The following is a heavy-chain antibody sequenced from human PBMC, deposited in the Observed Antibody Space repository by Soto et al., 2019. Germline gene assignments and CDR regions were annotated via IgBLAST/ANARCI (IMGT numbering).Heavy chain of an antibody. D-gene: IGHD3-10*01. CDR1: GGSISSYY. Sequence: SETLSLTCTVSGGSISSYYWSWIRQPPGRGPEWIGCVHHSGTTDYNPSLESRVTISLDMSKNQFSLKVKSVTSADTAVYFCAPPPRGGGGRGVLDYWSQGSLVPVSP. CDR2: VHHSGTT. V-gene: IGHV4-59*03. CDR3: APPPRGGGGRGVLDY. J-gene: IGHJ4*02.